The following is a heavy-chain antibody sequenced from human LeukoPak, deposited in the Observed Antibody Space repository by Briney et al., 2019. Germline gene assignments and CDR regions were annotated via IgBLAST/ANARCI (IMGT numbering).Heavy chain of an antibody. CDR3: ASHSAYQYYYDMDV. D-gene: IGHD1-26*01. CDR2: IYSGGST. CDR1: GFTVSSNH. V-gene: IGHV3-66*04. Sequence: GGSLRLSCAASGFTVSSNHMSWVRQAPGKGLDWVSLIYSGGSTHYSDSVKGRFTISRDNSKNTLYLQMNSLRAEDTAVYYCASHSAYQYYYDMDVWGQGTTVTVSS. J-gene: IGHJ6*02.